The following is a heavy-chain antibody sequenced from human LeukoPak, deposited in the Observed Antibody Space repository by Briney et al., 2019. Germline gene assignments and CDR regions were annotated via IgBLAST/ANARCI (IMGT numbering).Heavy chain of an antibody. J-gene: IGHJ1*01. D-gene: IGHD3-22*01. CDR1: GFTFSSYS. V-gene: IGHV3-21*01. CDR3: AKGSQPYYYDSSGYYYLEYFQH. Sequence: PGGSLRLSCAASGFTFSSYSMNWVRQAPGKGLEWVSSISSSSSYIYYADSVKGRFTISRDNAKNSLYLQMNSLRAEDTAVYYCAKGSQPYYYDSSGYYYLEYFQHWGQGTLVTVSS. CDR2: ISSSSSYI.